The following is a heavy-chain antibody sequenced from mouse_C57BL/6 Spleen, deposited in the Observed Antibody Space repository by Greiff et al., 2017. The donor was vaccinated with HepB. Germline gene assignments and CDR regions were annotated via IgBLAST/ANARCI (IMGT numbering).Heavy chain of an antibody. D-gene: IGHD2-3*01. CDR1: GFTFSDYG. CDR2: ISSGSSTI. CDR3: ARGGYYSYFDY. J-gene: IGHJ2*01. V-gene: IGHV5-17*01. Sequence: DVKLVESGGGLVKPGGSLKLSCAASGFTFSDYGMHWVRQAPEKGLEWVAYISSGSSTIYYADTVKGRFTISRDNAKNTLFLQMTGLRSEDTAMYYCARGGYYSYFDYWGQGPTLTVS.